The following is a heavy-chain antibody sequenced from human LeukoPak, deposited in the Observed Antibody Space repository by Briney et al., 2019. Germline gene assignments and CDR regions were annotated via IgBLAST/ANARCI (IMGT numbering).Heavy chain of an antibody. CDR1: GFTVSSDY. Sequence: GGSLRLSCAASGFTVSSDYMSWVRQAPGKGLEWVSVIYSGGSTYYADSVKGRFTISRDNSKNTLYLQMNSLRAEDTAVYYCAKDHQGGGYYDSSGYSIGFDYWGQGTLVTVSS. D-gene: IGHD3-22*01. V-gene: IGHV3-53*01. CDR2: IYSGGST. J-gene: IGHJ4*02. CDR3: AKDHQGGGYYDSSGYSIGFDY.